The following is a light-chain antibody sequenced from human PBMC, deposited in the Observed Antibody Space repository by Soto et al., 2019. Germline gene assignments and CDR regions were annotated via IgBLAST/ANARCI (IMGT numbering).Light chain of an antibody. J-gene: IGKJ1*01. CDR1: QSVLYSSNNKNY. CDR3: QQYYSTPSWT. V-gene: IGKV4-1*01. CDR2: WAS. Sequence: DIVMTQSPDSLAVSLGERATINCKSSQSVLYSSNNKNYLAWYQQKPGQPPKLLIYWASTRESGVPNRFSGSRSETDFTLTISSLQAEDVAVYYCQQYYSTPSWTFGQGTKVEIK.